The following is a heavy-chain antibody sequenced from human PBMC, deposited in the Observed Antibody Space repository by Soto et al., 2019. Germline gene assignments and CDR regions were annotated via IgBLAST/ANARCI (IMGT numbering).Heavy chain of an antibody. Sequence: SETLSLTCTVSGGSISSSSYYWGWIRQPPGKGLEWIGSIYYSGSTYYNPSLKSRVTISVDTSKNQFSLKLSSVTAADTAVYYCARRYGYSFGYWGQGTLVTVS. CDR1: GGSISSSSYY. CDR2: IYYSGST. D-gene: IGHD1-1*01. J-gene: IGHJ4*02. CDR3: ARRYGYSFGY. V-gene: IGHV4-39*01.